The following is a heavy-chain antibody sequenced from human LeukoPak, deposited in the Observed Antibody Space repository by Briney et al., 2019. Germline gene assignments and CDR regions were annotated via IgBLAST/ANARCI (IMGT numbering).Heavy chain of an antibody. CDR1: GGSFSGYY. J-gene: IGHJ4*02. CDR2: INHSGST. CDR3: AGGGAAAGPYYFDY. D-gene: IGHD6-13*01. Sequence: PSETLSLTCAVYGGSFSGYYWSWIRQPPGKGLEWIGEINHSGSTNYNPSLKSRVTISVDTSKNQFSLKLSSVTAADTAVYYCAGGGAAAGPYYFDYWGQGTLVTVSS. V-gene: IGHV4-34*01.